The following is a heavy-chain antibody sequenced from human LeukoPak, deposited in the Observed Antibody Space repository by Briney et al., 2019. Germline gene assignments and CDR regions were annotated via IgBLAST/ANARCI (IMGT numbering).Heavy chain of an antibody. CDR1: GYTFTSYG. J-gene: IGHJ4*02. CDR3: ARWGLYGWGSYGEAGSDY. V-gene: IGHV1-3*01. CDR2: INAGNGNT. D-gene: IGHD3-10*01. Sequence: ASVKVSCKASGYTFTSYGISWVRQAPGQGLEWMGWINAGNGNTKYSQKFQGRVTITRDTSASTAYMELSSLRSEDTAVYYCARWGLYGWGSYGEAGSDYGGQGPLVPVPS.